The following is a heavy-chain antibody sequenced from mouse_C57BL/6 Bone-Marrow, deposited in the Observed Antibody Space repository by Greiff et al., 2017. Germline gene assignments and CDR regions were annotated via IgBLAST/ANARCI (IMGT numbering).Heavy chain of an antibody. Sequence: QVQLQQPGAELVKPGASVKLSCKASGYTFTSYWMHWVKQRPGQGLEWIGMIHHNSGSTNYNEKFKSKATLTVDKSSSTAYMQLSSLTSEDSAVYYCARNYSNYFYAMDYWGQGTSVTVSS. V-gene: IGHV1-64*01. J-gene: IGHJ4*01. CDR3: ARNYSNYFYAMDY. CDR1: GYTFTSYW. CDR2: IHHNSGST. D-gene: IGHD2-5*01.